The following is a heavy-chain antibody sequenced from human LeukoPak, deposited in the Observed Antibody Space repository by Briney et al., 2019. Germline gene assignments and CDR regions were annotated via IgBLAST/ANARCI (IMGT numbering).Heavy chain of an antibody. J-gene: IGHJ4*02. V-gene: IGHV3-23*01. CDR2: LSGSGGDT. Sequence: PGGSLRLSCAASGFTFSRSALSWVRQAPGKGLEWVSSLSGSGGDTHYADSVKGRFTISRDNAKNMVYLQMNSLRAEDTAVYYCAKDPYGTRYFDYWGQGTLVTVSS. CDR3: AKDPYGTRYFDY. CDR1: GFTFSRSA. D-gene: IGHD2-2*01.